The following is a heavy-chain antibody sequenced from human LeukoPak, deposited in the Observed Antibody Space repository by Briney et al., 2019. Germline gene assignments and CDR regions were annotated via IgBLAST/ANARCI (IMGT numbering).Heavy chain of an antibody. CDR3: ATGGGYNHGDFDY. CDR1: GFTFSSYA. Sequence: GGSLGLSCAASGFTFSSYAMSWVRQAPGKGLEWVSAISGSGGSTYYADSVKGRFTISRDNSKNTLYLQMNSLRAEDTAVYYCATGGGYNHGDFDYWGQGTLVTVSS. J-gene: IGHJ4*02. V-gene: IGHV3-23*01. D-gene: IGHD5-24*01. CDR2: ISGSGGST.